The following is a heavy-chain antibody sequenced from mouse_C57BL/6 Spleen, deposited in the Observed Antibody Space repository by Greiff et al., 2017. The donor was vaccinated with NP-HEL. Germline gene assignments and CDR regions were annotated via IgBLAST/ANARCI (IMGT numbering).Heavy chain of an antibody. CDR3: AREENYYGSRGYFDV. D-gene: IGHD1-1*01. J-gene: IGHJ1*03. Sequence: LQESGAELVRPGTSVKVSCKASGYAFTNYLIEWVKQRPGQGLEWIGVINPGSGGTNYNEKFKGKATLTADKSSSTAYMQLSSLTSEDSAVYFCAREENYYGSRGYFDVWGTGTTVTVSS. CDR1: GYAFTNYL. CDR2: INPGSGGT. V-gene: IGHV1-54*01.